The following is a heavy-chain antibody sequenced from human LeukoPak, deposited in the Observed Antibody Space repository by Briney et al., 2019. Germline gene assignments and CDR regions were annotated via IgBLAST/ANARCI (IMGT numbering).Heavy chain of an antibody. V-gene: IGHV6-1*01. D-gene: IGHD1-7*01. CDR3: ARSRTGTPYYFDH. CDR2: TYYKSKWYY. J-gene: IGHJ4*02. CDR1: GDSVTSTNSG. Sequence: SQTLSLTCAISGDSVTSTNSGWNWIRQSPSRGLEWLGRTYYKSKWYYDYAGSVKSRISISSDTSKNQFSLQLNSVTPDDAAVYYCARSRTGTPYYFDHWGQGTLVTVSS.